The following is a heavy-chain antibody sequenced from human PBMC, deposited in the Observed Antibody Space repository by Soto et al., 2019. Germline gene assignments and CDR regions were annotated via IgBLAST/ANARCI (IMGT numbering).Heavy chain of an antibody. CDR3: ARVLQGCSGTSCYLDI. J-gene: IGHJ3*02. D-gene: IGHD2-2*01. V-gene: IGHV4-4*02. CDR1: GASISSTNW. Sequence: QVQLQESGPGLAKPSGTLYLTCAVSGASISSTNWWNWVRQAPGKGPEWIGEILHSGSANYNPSLKGRVTISVDESRNQFPLGLTSVTAADTAVYYCARVLQGCSGTSCYLDIWGQGTMVTASA. CDR2: ILHSGSA.